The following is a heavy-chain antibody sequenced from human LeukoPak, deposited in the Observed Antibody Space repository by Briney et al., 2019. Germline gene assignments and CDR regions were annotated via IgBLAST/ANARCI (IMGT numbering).Heavy chain of an antibody. CDR2: ISSSGSTI. J-gene: IGHJ4*02. Sequence: RSLRLSCAASGLIFSSYSMNWVRQAPGKGLEWVSYISSSGSTIYYADSVKGRFTISRDNAKNSLYLQMNSLRAEDTAVYYCARGGWFGELFPFDYWGQGTLVTVSS. V-gene: IGHV3-48*04. D-gene: IGHD3-10*01. CDR3: ARGGWFGELFPFDY. CDR1: GLIFSSYS.